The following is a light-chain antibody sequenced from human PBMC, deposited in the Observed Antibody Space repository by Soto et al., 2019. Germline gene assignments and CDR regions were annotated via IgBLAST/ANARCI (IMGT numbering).Light chain of an antibody. CDR2: SAS. Sequence: EIVMTQSPVTLSVSPGERATLSCTASQSVNNNVAWYQQKPGHTPRLLIYSASIGATGTPARFSGSGSGTEFTLTISSLQSEDFAVYYCQQSHSSPLSFGGGTKVDIK. CDR3: QQSHSSPLS. J-gene: IGKJ4*01. CDR1: QSVNNN. V-gene: IGKV3-15*01.